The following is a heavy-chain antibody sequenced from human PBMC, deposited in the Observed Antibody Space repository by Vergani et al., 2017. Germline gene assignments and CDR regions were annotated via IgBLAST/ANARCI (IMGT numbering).Heavy chain of an antibody. V-gene: IGHV3-33*01. Sequence: QVQLVESGGGVVQPGRSLRLSCAASGFTFSSYGTHWVRQAPRKGLEWVAVIWYDGSNKHYADSVKGRCPISRDKSKNTLYLQMNSLRAEETAVYYCARDRHGALDYWGQGTLVTVSS. J-gene: IGHJ4*02. CDR2: IWYDGSNK. CDR3: ARDRHGALDY. CDR1: GFTFSSYG. D-gene: IGHD1-26*01.